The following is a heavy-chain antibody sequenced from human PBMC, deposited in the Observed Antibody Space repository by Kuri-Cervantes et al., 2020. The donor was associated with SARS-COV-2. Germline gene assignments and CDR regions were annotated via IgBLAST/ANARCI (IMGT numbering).Heavy chain of an antibody. D-gene: IGHD3-22*01. Sequence: ASVKVSCKASGYTFTGYYMHWVRQAPGQGLEWMGWINPNSGGTNYAQKFQGRVTMTRDTSISTAYMELSRLRSDDTAVYYCARDGEYYYDSSRYFNWFDPWGQGTLVTVSS. J-gene: IGHJ5*02. CDR3: ARDGEYYYDSSRYFNWFDP. V-gene: IGHV1-2*02. CDR2: INPNSGGT. CDR1: GYTFTGYY.